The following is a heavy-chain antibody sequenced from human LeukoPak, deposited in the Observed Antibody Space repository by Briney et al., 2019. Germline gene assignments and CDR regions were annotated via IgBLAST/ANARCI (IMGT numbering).Heavy chain of an antibody. CDR3: AKGPIVVVPAAMDY. V-gene: IGHV3-23*01. CDR1: GFTFSSYG. D-gene: IGHD2-2*01. Sequence: PGGSLRLSCAASGFTFSSYGMSWVRQAPGKGLEWVSAISGSGGSTYYADSVKGRFTISRDNSKNTLYLQMNSLRAEDTAVYYCAKGPIVVVPAAMDYWGQGTLVTVSS. J-gene: IGHJ4*02. CDR2: ISGSGGST.